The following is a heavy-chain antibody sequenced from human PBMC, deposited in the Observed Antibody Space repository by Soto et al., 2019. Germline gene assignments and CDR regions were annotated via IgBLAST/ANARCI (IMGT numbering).Heavy chain of an antibody. CDR2: ISNSGSNR. Sequence: EVQLLEYGGGLVQPGGSLRLSCAASGFTFSNYVMSWVRQAPGKGLEWVSSISNSGSNRYYAESVKGRVTISRDNSNNPLYLPLNSLRAEDTALYYCARRGRTLHHYYYYMDVWGKGTTVTVSS. CDR1: GFTFSNYV. V-gene: IGHV3-23*01. J-gene: IGHJ6*03. CDR3: ARRGRTLHHYYYYMDV.